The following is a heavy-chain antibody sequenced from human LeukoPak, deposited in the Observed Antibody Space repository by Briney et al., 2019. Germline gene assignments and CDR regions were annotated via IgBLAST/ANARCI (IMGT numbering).Heavy chain of an antibody. CDR2: ISAYNGNT. Sequence: GASVKVSCKASGYTFTSYGISWVRQAPGQGLEWMGWISAYNGNTNYAQKLQGRVTMTTDTSTSTAYMELRSLRSDDTAVYYCARQYDILTGVILTKGTNRYNWFDPWGRGTLVTVSS. CDR3: ARQYDILTGVILTKGTNRYNWFDP. J-gene: IGHJ5*02. V-gene: IGHV1-18*01. CDR1: GYTFTSYG. D-gene: IGHD3-9*01.